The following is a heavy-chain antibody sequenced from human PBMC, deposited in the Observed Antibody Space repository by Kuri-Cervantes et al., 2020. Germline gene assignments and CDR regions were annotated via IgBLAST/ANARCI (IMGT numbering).Heavy chain of an antibody. CDR2: IRYDETSK. Sequence: LSLTCAASGISFSSYGMHWVRQAPGKGLEWVAFIRYDETSKYYGDSVKGRFTISRDNSKNTLYLQMDSLRADDTGIYNCAKDSIAASGTIGAFDMWGQGTMVTVSS. CDR1: GISFSSYG. CDR3: AKDSIAASGTIGAFDM. V-gene: IGHV3-30*02. D-gene: IGHD1-1*01. J-gene: IGHJ3*02.